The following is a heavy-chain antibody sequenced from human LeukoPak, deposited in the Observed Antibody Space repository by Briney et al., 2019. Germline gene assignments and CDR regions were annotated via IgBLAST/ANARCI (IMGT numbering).Heavy chain of an antibody. V-gene: IGHV3-30*04. CDR2: ISYDGSNE. D-gene: IGHD2-2*01. CDR1: GFTFSSYV. CDR3: ARASDIVVVPAARRGFDP. Sequence: GRSLRLSCAASGFTFSSYVMHWVRQAPGKGLEWVAIISYDGSNEYYADSVKGRFTISRDNAKNSLYLQMNSLRAEDTAVYYCARASDIVVVPAARRGFDPWGQGTLVTVSS. J-gene: IGHJ5*02.